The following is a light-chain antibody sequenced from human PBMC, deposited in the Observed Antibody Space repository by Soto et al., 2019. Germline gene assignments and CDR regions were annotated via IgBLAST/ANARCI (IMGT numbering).Light chain of an antibody. CDR2: DAS. CDR1: QSVSYY. V-gene: IGKV3-11*01. J-gene: IGKJ4*01. Sequence: EVVLTQSPGTLSLSPGERASLSCRASQSVSYYLAWYQQKPGQAPRLLIYDASNRATGIPARFSGSGSGTDFTLTISSLEPEDFAVYYCQQRSNWPLTFGGGTMVDIK. CDR3: QQRSNWPLT.